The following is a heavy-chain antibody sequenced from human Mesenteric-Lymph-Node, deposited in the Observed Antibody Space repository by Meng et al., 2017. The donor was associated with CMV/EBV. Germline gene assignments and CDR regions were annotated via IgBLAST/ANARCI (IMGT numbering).Heavy chain of an antibody. Sequence: GESLKISCAASGFTFRSYWMSWVRQAPGKGLEWVANIKQDEHEKYYVDSVKGRFTISRDNAKNSLYLQMNSLRPEDTAVYYCGRDPHDFWSGKNWCDSWGQGTLVTVSS. D-gene: IGHD3-3*01. CDR1: GFTFRSYW. CDR3: GRDPHDFWSGKNWCDS. J-gene: IGHJ5*01. V-gene: IGHV3-7*01. CDR2: IKQDEHEK.